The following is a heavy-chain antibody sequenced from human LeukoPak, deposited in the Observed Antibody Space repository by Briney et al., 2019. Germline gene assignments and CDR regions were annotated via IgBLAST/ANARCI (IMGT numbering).Heavy chain of an antibody. D-gene: IGHD6-6*01. V-gene: IGHV1-8*01. J-gene: IGHJ5*02. Sequence: ASVKVSCKASGYTFTSYDINWVRQATGQGLEWMGWMNPNRGNTGYAQKFQGRVTMTRNTSISTAYMELSSLRSEDTAVYYCARARIAARVGRGPSNWFDPWGQGNLVTVSS. CDR1: GYTFTSYD. CDR2: MNPNRGNT. CDR3: ARARIAARVGRGPSNWFDP.